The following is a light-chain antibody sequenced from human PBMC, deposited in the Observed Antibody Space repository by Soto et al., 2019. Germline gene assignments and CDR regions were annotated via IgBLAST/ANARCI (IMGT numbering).Light chain of an antibody. J-gene: IGKJ5*01. CDR3: QQYHDWPIT. CDR2: GAS. V-gene: IGKV3-15*01. Sequence: EIVMTQSPATLSVSPGEGVTLSCRASQSVSSNLAWYQQRPGQAPRLLIYGASTRATGIPARFSGSGSGTEFTFTISSLQSEDFAVYHCQQYHDWPITFGQGTRLEIK. CDR1: QSVSSN.